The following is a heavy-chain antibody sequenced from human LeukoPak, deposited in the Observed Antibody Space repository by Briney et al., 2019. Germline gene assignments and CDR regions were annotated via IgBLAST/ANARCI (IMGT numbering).Heavy chain of an antibody. D-gene: IGHD5-12*01. J-gene: IGHJ3*02. V-gene: IGHV4-30-2*01. CDR3: ARESGEFSDAFEI. CDR1: GGSISSGGYS. Sequence: PSQTLSLTCAVSGGSISSGGYSWSWIRQPPGKGLEWIGYIYHSGSTYYNPSLKSRVTISVDRSKNQFSLKLSSVTAADTAVYYCARESGEFSDAFEIWGQGTMVIVSS. CDR2: IYHSGST.